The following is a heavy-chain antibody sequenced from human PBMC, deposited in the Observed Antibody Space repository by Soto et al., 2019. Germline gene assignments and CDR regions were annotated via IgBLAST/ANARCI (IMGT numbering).Heavy chain of an antibody. CDR2: ISGSGGST. D-gene: IGHD2-15*01. CDR1: GFTFSNYA. Sequence: GGSLRLSCAASGFTFSNYAMTWVRQAPGKGLEWVSGISGSGGSTFYAGSVKGRFAISRDNSKNTLYLQMTGLTAEDTAVYYCGLRYCSRATCPPLNSYFYMDVWGKGTTVTLSS. V-gene: IGHV3-23*01. CDR3: GLRYCSRATCPPLNSYFYMDV. J-gene: IGHJ6*03.